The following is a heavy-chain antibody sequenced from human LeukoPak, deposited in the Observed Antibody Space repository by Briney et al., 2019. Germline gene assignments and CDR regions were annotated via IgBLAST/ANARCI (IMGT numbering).Heavy chain of an antibody. V-gene: IGHV3-30-3*01. CDR2: ISYDGSNK. D-gene: IGHD1-26*01. CDR3: ARDRWAWDFYFDY. CDR1: GFTFSSYA. Sequence: GGSLRLSCAASGFTFSSYAMHWVRQAPGKGLEWAAVISYDGSNKYYADSVKGRFTISRDNSKNTLYLQMNSLRAEDTAVYYCARDRWAWDFYFDYWGQGTLVTVSS. J-gene: IGHJ4*02.